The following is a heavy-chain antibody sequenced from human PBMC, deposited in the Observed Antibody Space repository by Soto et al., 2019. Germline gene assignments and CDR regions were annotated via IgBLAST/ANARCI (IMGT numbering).Heavy chain of an antibody. J-gene: IGHJ6*02. CDR2: IDWDDDK. CDR1: GFSLSTSGMC. CDR3: ARMEVGATSDYYYGMDV. D-gene: IGHD1-26*01. V-gene: IGHV2-70*01. Sequence: GSGPTLVNPTQTLTLTCTFSGFSLSTSGMCVSWIRQPPGKALEWLALIDWDDDKYYSTSLKTRLTISKDTSKNQVVLTMTNMDPVDTATYYCARMEVGATSDYYYGMDVWGQGTTVTVSS.